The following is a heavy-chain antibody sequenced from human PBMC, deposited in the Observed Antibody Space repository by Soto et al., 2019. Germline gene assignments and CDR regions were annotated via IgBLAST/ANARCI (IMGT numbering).Heavy chain of an antibody. J-gene: IGHJ4*02. CDR3: AKNWDTTSSSSSH. CDR2: ISGTGGST. V-gene: IGHV3-23*01. D-gene: IGHD6-6*01. CDR1: GFTFSTYA. Sequence: HPGGSLGLSCAASGFTFSTYAMSWVRQAPGKGLEWVSAISGTGGSTYYADSVKGRFTISRDNSKNTLYLQMNSLRAEDTAVYYCAKNWDTTSSSSSHWGQGTLVTVSS.